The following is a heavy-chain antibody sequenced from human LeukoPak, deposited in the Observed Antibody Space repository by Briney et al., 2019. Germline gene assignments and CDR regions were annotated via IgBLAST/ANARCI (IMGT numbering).Heavy chain of an antibody. D-gene: IGHD3-22*01. CDR2: ISFDGCNE. J-gene: IGHJ4*02. V-gene: IGHV3-30-3*01. CDR1: GVTFSSYA. Sequence: PGGSLRLSCAATGVTFSSYAMHWVRQTPGKGLQCVTLISFDGCNEYFADSVKGRFTVSRDNSKKTLYLQMNSLRPDDTAVYYCARGTIIDQWNFDYWGQGTPVTVSS. CDR3: ARGTIIDQWNFDY.